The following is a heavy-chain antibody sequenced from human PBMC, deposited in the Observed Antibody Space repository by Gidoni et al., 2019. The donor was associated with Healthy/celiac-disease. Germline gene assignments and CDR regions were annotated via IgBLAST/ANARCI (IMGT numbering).Heavy chain of an antibody. CDR2: INPSGGST. CDR3: ARGGNGITGTTAVYYYYGMDV. Sequence: QVQLVQSGAEVKKPGASVKVSCKASGYTFTSYYMHWVRQAPGQGLEWMGIINPSGGSTSYAQKFQGRVTMTRDTSTSTVYMELSSLRSEDTAVYYCARGGNGITGTTAVYYYYGMDVWGQGTTVTVSS. V-gene: IGHV1-46*03. J-gene: IGHJ6*02. CDR1: GYTFTSYY. D-gene: IGHD1-7*01.